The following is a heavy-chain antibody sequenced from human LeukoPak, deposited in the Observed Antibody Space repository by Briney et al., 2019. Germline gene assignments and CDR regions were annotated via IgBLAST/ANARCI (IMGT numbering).Heavy chain of an antibody. J-gene: IGHJ4*02. CDR3: ARGRYDSSGYYLIDY. V-gene: IGHV1-18*01. CDR1: GYTFTSYG. CDR2: ISAYNGNT. D-gene: IGHD3-22*01. Sequence: ASVKVSCKASGYTFTSYGISWVRQAPGQGLEWMGWISAYNGNTNYAQKLQGRVTMTTDTSTSIAYMELRSLRSDDTAVYYCARGRYDSSGYYLIDYWGQGTLVTVSS.